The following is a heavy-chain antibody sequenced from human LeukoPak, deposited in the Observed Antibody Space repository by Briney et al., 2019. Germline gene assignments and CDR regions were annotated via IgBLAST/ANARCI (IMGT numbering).Heavy chain of an antibody. CDR3: ARENYDFWSGYSNWFDP. Sequence: PGGSLRLSCAASGFTFSSYAMHWVRQAPGKGLEWVAVISYDGSNKYYADSVKGRFTISRDNSKNTLYLQMNSLRAEDTAVYYCARENYDFWSGYSNWFDPWGQGTLVTVSS. CDR2: ISYDGSNK. J-gene: IGHJ5*02. D-gene: IGHD3-3*01. CDR1: GFTFSSYA. V-gene: IGHV3-30-3*01.